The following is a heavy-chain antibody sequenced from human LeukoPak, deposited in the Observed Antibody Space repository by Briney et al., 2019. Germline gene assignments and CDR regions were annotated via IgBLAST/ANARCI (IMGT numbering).Heavy chain of an antibody. V-gene: IGHV3-48*03. Sequence: GGSLRLSCAASGFTFSSYEMNWVRQAPGKGLEWVSYISSSGSTIYYADSVKGRFTISRDNAKNSLYLQMNSLRAEDTAVYYCARDSILGQGFDYWGQGTLVTVSS. CDR2: ISSSGSTI. D-gene: IGHD2-8*02. CDR3: ARDSILGQGFDY. J-gene: IGHJ4*02. CDR1: GFTFSSYE.